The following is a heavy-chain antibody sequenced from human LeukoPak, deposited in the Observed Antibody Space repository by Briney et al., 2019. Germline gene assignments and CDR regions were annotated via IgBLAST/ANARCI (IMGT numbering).Heavy chain of an antibody. CDR1: GYTFTSYD. Sequence: ASVKVSCKASGYTFTSYDINWVRQATRQGLEWMGWMNPNSGNTGYAQKFQGRVTMTRNTSISTAYMELSSLRSEDTAVYYCARGTVRSGYYGMDVWGQGTTVTVSS. CDR3: ARGTVRSGYYGMDV. D-gene: IGHD3-10*01. J-gene: IGHJ6*02. V-gene: IGHV1-8*01. CDR2: MNPNSGNT.